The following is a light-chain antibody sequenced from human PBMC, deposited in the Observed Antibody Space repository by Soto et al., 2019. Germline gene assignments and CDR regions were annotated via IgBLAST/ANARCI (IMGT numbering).Light chain of an antibody. V-gene: IGKV1-39*01. J-gene: IGKJ5*01. Sequence: SQMTQSPSSLSASVGNRVTIAXRASQSIGGYLNWYQKHPGXAPTXXXYAXSRLQRGCPSRLSGSGGGTAFTPSISSGQPEDSATYFWQQSYMDTSTFGQGTRLEI. CDR2: AXS. CDR1: QSIGGY. CDR3: QQSYMDTST.